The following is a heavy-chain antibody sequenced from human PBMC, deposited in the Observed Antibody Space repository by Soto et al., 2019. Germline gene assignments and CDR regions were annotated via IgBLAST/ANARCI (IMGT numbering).Heavy chain of an antibody. CDR2: ISGSGGST. J-gene: IGHJ5*02. Sequence: GGSLRLSCAAPGFSFNTNAMTWVRQSPGKGLEWVSAISGSGGSTYYADSVKGRFTISRDNSKNTLYLQMNTLGADDTAVYYCAKGSSSPPNWFDPWGPGTLVTVSS. CDR1: GFSFNTNA. CDR3: AKGSSSPPNWFDP. V-gene: IGHV3-23*01.